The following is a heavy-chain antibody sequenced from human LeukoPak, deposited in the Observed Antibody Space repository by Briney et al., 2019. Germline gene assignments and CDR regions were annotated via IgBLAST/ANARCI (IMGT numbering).Heavy chain of an antibody. CDR3: AREGPRGNSQFDY. D-gene: IGHD2/OR15-2a*01. CDR2: IWYNGSNK. CDR1: GFTFSSYG. Sequence: GGSLRLSCAASGFTFSSYGMHWVRQAPGKGLEWVALIWYNGSNKYYADSVKGRLTISRDNSKNTLYLQMNSLRAEDTAVYYCAREGPRGNSQFDYWGQGTLVTVSS. V-gene: IGHV3-33*01. J-gene: IGHJ4*02.